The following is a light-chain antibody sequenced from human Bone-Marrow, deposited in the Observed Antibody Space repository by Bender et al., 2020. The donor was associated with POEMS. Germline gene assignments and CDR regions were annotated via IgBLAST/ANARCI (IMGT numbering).Light chain of an antibody. J-gene: IGLJ2*01. CDR2: NDS. CDR1: NIESKH. Sequence: SYVLTQPPSVSVAPGQTARITCGGDNIESKHVQWYQQKPGQAPVLVVYNDSDRPSGVPDRFSGSNSGNTATLTISGTQAMDEADYYCQAWDSRTAVFGGGTKLTVL. CDR3: QAWDSRTAV. V-gene: IGLV3-21*02.